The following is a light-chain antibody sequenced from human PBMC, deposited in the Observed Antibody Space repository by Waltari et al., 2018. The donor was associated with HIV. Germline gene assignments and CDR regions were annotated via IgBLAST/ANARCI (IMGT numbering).Light chain of an antibody. J-gene: IGLJ2*01. CDR3: QVWDSSTVV. Sequence: SYELTQPLSVSVALGQTARISCGGNNIGRKTVHWYQQKPGQAPVLVIYRNSNRPSGIPERFSGSNSGNTATLTISRAQAGDEADYYCQVWDSSTVVFGGGTKLTVL. V-gene: IGLV3-9*01. CDR2: RNS. CDR1: NIGRKT.